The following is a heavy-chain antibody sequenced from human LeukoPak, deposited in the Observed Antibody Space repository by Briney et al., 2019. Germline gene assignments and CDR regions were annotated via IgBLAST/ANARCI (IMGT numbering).Heavy chain of an antibody. Sequence: GGSLTLSCAASGFTFSSYAMNWVRQPPGKGLDCVSGISGSGGSTYYADSVKGRFTISRDNSKNTLYLQMNSLRAEDTAVYYCAKDRGVSTITRKVDCFDYWGQGTLVTVSS. J-gene: IGHJ4*02. CDR2: ISGSGGST. V-gene: IGHV3-23*01. CDR3: AKDRGVSTITRKVDCFDY. D-gene: IGHD5/OR15-5a*01. CDR1: GFTFSSYA.